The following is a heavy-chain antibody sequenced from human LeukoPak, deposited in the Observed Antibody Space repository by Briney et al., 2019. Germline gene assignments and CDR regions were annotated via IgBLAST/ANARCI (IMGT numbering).Heavy chain of an antibody. CDR1: GFTFSNYA. CDR3: ARRSGIAVAGAFDY. D-gene: IGHD6-19*01. J-gene: IGHJ4*02. Sequence: GGSLRLPCAASGFTFSNYAMRWVRQAPGKGLEWVSGISGSGDSTYYADSVKGRFTISRDNSKNTLYLQMNSLRAEDTAVYYCARRSGIAVAGAFDYWGQGTLVTVSS. V-gene: IGHV3-23*01. CDR2: ISGSGDST.